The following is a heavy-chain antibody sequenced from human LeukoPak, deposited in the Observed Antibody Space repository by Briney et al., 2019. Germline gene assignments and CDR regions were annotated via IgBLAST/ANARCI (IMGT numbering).Heavy chain of an antibody. D-gene: IGHD3-10*01. CDR2: VNPNSGGT. CDR3: ATDVTMVRGDAFDI. J-gene: IGHJ3*02. Sequence: ASVKVSCKASGYTFTGYYMHWVRQVPGQGLEWMGWVNPNSGGTIYAQKFQGRVTMTEDTSTDTAYMELSSLRSEDTAVYYCATDVTMVRGDAFDIWGQGTMVTVSS. CDR1: GYTFTGYY. V-gene: IGHV1-2*02.